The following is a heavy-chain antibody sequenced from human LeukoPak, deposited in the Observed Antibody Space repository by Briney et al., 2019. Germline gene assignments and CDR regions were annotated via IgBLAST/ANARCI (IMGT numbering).Heavy chain of an antibody. CDR2: IYHSGST. CDR3: ARQGGYYDSSGYADY. Sequence: SETLSLTCTVSGGSISSGSYYWSWIRQPAGKGLEWIGSIYHSGSTYYNPSLKSRVTISVDTSKNQFSLKLGSVTAAHTAVYYCARQGGYYDSSGYADYWGQGTLVTVSS. J-gene: IGHJ4*02. CDR1: GGSISSGSYY. D-gene: IGHD3-22*01. V-gene: IGHV4-39*07.